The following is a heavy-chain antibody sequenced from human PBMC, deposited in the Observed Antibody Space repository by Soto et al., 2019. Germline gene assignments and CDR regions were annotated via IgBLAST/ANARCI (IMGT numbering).Heavy chain of an antibody. J-gene: IGHJ6*03. D-gene: IGHD6-6*01. CDR2: ITTYNGNT. V-gene: IGHV1-18*01. Sequence: QVQLLQSGAEVREPGASVKVSCKASGYTFTSFGISWVRQAPGQGLEWMGWITTYNGNTNYAQKLQGRVTMTTDTSTSTAYMEVRSLRSDDTAVYYCASSSIAARPEYYYYYMDVWGKGTTVTVSS. CDR1: GYTFTSFG. CDR3: ASSSIAARPEYYYYYMDV.